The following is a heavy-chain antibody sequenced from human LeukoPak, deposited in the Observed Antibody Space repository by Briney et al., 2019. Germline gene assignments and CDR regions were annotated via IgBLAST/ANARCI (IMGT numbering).Heavy chain of an antibody. Sequence: GASVKVSCKASGYTFTSYGISWVRQAPGQGLEWMGWISAYNGNTNYAQKLQGRVTMTTDTSTSTAYMELRSLRSDDTAVYYCAREGEGGWYPGPYYFDYWGQETLVTVSS. J-gene: IGHJ4*02. D-gene: IGHD6-19*01. CDR3: AREGEGGWYPGPYYFDY. V-gene: IGHV1-18*01. CDR1: GYTFTSYG. CDR2: ISAYNGNT.